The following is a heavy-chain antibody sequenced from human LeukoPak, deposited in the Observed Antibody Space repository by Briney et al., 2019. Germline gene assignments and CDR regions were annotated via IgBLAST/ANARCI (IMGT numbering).Heavy chain of an antibody. Sequence: ASVKVSCKASGYTFTSYYMHWVRQAPGQGLEWMGIINPSGGSTSYAQKFQGRVTMTRDTSTSTVYMELSSLRSEDTAVYYCARVAYDSSGYTPSDAFDYWGQGTLVTVSS. J-gene: IGHJ4*02. V-gene: IGHV1-46*01. D-gene: IGHD3-22*01. CDR3: ARVAYDSSGYTPSDAFDY. CDR2: INPSGGST. CDR1: GYTFTSYY.